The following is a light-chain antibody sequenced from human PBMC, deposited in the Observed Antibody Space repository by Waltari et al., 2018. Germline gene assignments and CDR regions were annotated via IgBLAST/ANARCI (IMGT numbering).Light chain of an antibody. CDR2: GAS. V-gene: IGKV3-11*01. CDR3: QHYLRLPVT. Sequence: SCRTSHSVTRALAWYHQKPGQAPRLLIYGASNRATGIPDRFSGSGSGTDFSLTISSLGPEDFAVYYCQHYLRLPVTFGQGTKVEVK. CDR1: HSVTRA. J-gene: IGKJ1*01.